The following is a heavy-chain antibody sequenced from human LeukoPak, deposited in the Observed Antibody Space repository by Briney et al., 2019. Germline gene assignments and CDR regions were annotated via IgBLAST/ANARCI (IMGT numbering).Heavy chain of an antibody. CDR1: GFTFSSYW. CDR3: ARSNQADDY. Sequence: PGRSLRLSCAASGFTFSSYWMHWVRQAPGKGLVWVARINPGGSSITYADSVKGLFTISRDNAKNTLYLQMGRLRAEDTGVYYCARSNQADDYWGQGTLVTVSS. V-gene: IGHV3-74*01. CDR2: INPGGSSI. D-gene: IGHD1-14*01. J-gene: IGHJ4*02.